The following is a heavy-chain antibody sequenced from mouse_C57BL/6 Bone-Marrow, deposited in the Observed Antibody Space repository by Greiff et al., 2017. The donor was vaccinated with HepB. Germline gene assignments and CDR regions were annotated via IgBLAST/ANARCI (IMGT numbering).Heavy chain of an antibody. CDR3: ARGGTTVVYWYFDV. D-gene: IGHD1-1*01. J-gene: IGHJ1*03. Sequence: EVQLQESGPGLAKPSQTLSLTCSVTGYSITSDYRNWIRKFPGNKLEYMGYISYSGSTYYNPSLKSRISITRDTSKNQYYLQLNSVTTEDTATYYCARGGTTVVYWYFDVWGTGTTVTVSS. CDR1: GYSITSDY. V-gene: IGHV3-8*01. CDR2: ISYSGST.